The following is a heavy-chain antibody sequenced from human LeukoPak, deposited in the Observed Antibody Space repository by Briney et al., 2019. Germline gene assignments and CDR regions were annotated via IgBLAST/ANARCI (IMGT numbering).Heavy chain of an antibody. CDR2: IYYSGST. CDR1: GGSINRGGYY. V-gene: IGHV4-31*03. CDR3: ARVKKSSDWFQFVV. J-gene: IGHJ6*04. Sequence: SEALSLTCTVSGGSINRGGYYWSWTRQHPGKGLEWIGYIYYSGSTYYNPSLKSRGTISVDTSKNQFSLKLSSVTAADTDVYYCARVKKSSDWFQFVVWGEGTTVTVSS. D-gene: IGHD6-19*01.